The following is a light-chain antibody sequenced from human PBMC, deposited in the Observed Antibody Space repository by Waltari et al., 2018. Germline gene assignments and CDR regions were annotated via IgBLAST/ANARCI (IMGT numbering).Light chain of an antibody. CDR1: SLRTSS. Sequence: SSELTQDPAVSVALGQTVTITCQGASLRTSSASWYQQKSGQAPILVLFGKNKRPSGIPDRFSGYNSESTTSLTSTGAQAEDEAEYYCSSRDSSASHVLFAGGTKLTVL. CDR3: SSRDSSASHVL. J-gene: IGLJ2*01. V-gene: IGLV3-19*01. CDR2: GKN.